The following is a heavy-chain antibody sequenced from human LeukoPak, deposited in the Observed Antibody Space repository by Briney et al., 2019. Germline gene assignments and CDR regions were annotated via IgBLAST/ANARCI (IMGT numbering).Heavy chain of an antibody. CDR1: GYTFTGYD. Sequence: GASVRVSCKASGYTFTGYDSNWVRQAIGQGLEWMGWMNPSTGDTGYAQKFQGRVTMTRNPYVDTAFMELSGLGSEDTAVYYCTRGSLSGSSRDYWGQGTLVTVSS. J-gene: IGHJ4*02. CDR3: TRGSLSGSSRDY. CDR2: MNPSTGDT. V-gene: IGHV1-8*01. D-gene: IGHD1-26*01.